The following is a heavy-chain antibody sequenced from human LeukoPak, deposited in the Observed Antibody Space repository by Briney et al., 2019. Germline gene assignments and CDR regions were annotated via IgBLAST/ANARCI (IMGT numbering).Heavy chain of an antibody. CDR2: IYYSGST. CDR3: ARQAALLTWFDP. V-gene: IGHV4-31*03. CDR1: GGPISSGGYY. J-gene: IGHJ5*02. Sequence: SETLSLTCTVSGGPISSGGYYCSWIRQHPGKGLEWIGYIYYSGSTYYNPSLKSRVTISVDTSKNQFSLKLSSVTAADTAVYYCARQAALLTWFDPWGQGTLVTVSS. D-gene: IGHD2-2*01.